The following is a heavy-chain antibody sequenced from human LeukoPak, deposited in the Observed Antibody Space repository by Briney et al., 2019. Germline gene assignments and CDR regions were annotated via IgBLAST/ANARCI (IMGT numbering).Heavy chain of an antibody. CDR3: ARDRGRYYMDV. V-gene: IGHV3-21*01. Sequence: PGGSLRLSCAASGFTFSTYNMNWVRQAPGKGLEWVSSISSDSSYIYYADSVKGRFTISRDNAKNSLYPQMNSLRAEDTAVYYCARDRGRYYMDVWGKGTTVTISS. J-gene: IGHJ6*03. CDR1: GFTFSTYN. D-gene: IGHD6-25*01. CDR2: ISSDSSYI.